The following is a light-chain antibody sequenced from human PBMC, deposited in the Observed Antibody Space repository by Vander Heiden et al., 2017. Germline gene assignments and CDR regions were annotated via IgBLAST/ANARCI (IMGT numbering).Light chain of an antibody. CDR1: QSISSY. Sequence: DIQMTPSPSSLSASVGDRVTITCRASQSISSYLNWYQQKPGKATKLLIDAASSLQSGVPSRFSGSGAGTDFTLTSSSLQPEDVATYYCQQSYRNPVTFGQGTKVEIK. J-gene: IGKJ1*01. CDR2: AAS. CDR3: QQSYRNPVT. V-gene: IGKV1-39*01.